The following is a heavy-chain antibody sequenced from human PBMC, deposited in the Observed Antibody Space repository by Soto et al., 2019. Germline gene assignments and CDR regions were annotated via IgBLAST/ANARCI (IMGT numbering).Heavy chain of an antibody. Sequence: GESLKISCKGSGYSFTSYWIGWVRQMPGKGLEWMGIIYPGDSDTRYSPSFQGQVTISADKSISTAYLQWSSLKASDTAMYYCASTRFLEWLSLDYWGQGTLVTVSS. CDR2: IYPGDSDT. CDR1: GYSFTSYW. J-gene: IGHJ4*02. D-gene: IGHD3-3*01. CDR3: ASTRFLEWLSLDY. V-gene: IGHV5-51*01.